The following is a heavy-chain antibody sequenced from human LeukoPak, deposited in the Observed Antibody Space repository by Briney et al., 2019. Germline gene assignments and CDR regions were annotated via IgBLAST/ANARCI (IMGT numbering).Heavy chain of an antibody. CDR1: EFTFSSYA. J-gene: IGHJ4*02. CDR3: ARGMDYDILVGPPGF. CDR2: ISYDGSNK. V-gene: IGHV3-30*04. Sequence: GGSLRLSCEASEFTFSSYAMHWVRQAPDKGLEWVALISYDGSNKEYADSVKGRFTISRDNSKNSLYLQMNYLRGDDTAVYYCARGMDYDILVGPPGFWGQGTLVTVSS. D-gene: IGHD3-9*01.